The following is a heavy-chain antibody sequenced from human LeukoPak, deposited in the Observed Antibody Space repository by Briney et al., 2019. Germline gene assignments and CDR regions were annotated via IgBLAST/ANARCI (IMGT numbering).Heavy chain of an antibody. CDR1: GGSISITRYY. D-gene: IGHD3-10*01. V-gene: IGHV4-39*07. Sequence: SETLSLTCTVSGGSISITRYYWGWIRQPPGKGLEWIASMYSSGTTYYNPSLKSRVTISVDTSKNQFSLKLSSVTAADTAVYYCARRKQPIVLLWFGDYMDVWGKGTTVTISS. CDR2: MYSSGTT. J-gene: IGHJ6*03. CDR3: ARRKQPIVLLWFGDYMDV.